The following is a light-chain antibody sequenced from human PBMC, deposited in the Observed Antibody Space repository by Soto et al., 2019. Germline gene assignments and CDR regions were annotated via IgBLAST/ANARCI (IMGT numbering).Light chain of an antibody. CDR2: GTT. J-gene: IGLJ2*01. Sequence: QSVLTQPPSVSGAPGQRVTISCTGSSSDIGAGYDVHWYQQLPRTAPKLLIYGTTDRPSGVPHRFSGSKSGTSASLAITGLQSEDEADYYCQAYDSSLSGVIFGGGTKVTVL. CDR3: QAYDSSLSGVI. CDR1: SSDIGAGYD. V-gene: IGLV1-40*01.